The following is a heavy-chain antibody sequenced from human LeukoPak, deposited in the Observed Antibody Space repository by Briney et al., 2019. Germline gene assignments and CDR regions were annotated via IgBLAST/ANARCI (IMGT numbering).Heavy chain of an antibody. CDR2: VQYSGFG. J-gene: IGHJ2*01. V-gene: IGHV4-39*07. D-gene: IGHD3-3*01. CDR1: HGSIATHSYF. CDR3: VRGVSNDWYFDL. Sequence: PSETLSLTCTVSHGSIATHSYFWGWLRQPPGKGLEFVASVQYSGFGYKSPSLRSRVAVSTDTSKNQFSLRLESVTAADTAVYFCVRGVSNDWYFDLWGSGTLVSISS.